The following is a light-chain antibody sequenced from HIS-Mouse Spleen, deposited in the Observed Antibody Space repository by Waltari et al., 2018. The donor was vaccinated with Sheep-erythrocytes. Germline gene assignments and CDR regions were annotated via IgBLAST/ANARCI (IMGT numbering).Light chain of an antibody. CDR3: QAWDSSTAVV. CDR1: KLGDKY. Sequence: SYELTQPPSVSVSPGQTASITCSGDKLGDKYACWYQQKPGQSPVLVLYQDSKRPSGVPGRFSGSNSGTTATLTISGTQAMDEADYYCQAWDSSTAVVFGGGTKLTVL. CDR2: QDS. J-gene: IGLJ2*01. V-gene: IGLV3-1*01.